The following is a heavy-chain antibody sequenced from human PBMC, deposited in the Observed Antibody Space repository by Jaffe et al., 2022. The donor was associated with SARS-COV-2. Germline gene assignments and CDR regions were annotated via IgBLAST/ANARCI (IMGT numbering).Heavy chain of an antibody. CDR1: GFSLITSGVG. CDR2: IFSHDDK. D-gene: IGHD6-19*01. Sequence: QITLKESGPTLVKPTQTLTLTCTFSGFSLITSGVGVGWIRQPPGKALEWLALIFSHDDKRYSPSLKSRLTITKDTSKNQVVLTMTNMDPADTATYYCAHRGLGVAGIDVWGQGTTVSVSS. J-gene: IGHJ6*02. CDR3: AHRGLGVAGIDV. V-gene: IGHV2-5*01.